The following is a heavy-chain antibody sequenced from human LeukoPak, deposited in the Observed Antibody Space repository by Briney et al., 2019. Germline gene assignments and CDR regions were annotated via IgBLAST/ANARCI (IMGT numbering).Heavy chain of an antibody. CDR1: GFTFNTYT. J-gene: IGHJ4*02. Sequence: GGSLRLSCAASGFTFNTYTMNWVRQAPGKGLEWVSSITASSTAIYSADSVKGRFTISRDNAKNSLYLQMNSLRAEDTAVYYCARSRSGSGYYTGYWGQGTLVTVSS. CDR2: ITASSTAI. V-gene: IGHV3-21*01. D-gene: IGHD3-3*01. CDR3: ARSRSGSGYYTGY.